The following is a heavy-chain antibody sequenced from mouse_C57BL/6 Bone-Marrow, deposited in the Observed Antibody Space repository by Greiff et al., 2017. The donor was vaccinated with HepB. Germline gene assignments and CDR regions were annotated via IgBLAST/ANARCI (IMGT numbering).Heavy chain of an antibody. Sequence: VKLQESGAELVRPGTSVKVSCKASGYAFTNYLIEWVKQRPGQGLEWIGVINPGSGGTNYNEKFKGKATLTADKSSSTAYMQLSSLTSEDSAVYFCARRWYYFDYWGQGTTLTVSS. J-gene: IGHJ2*01. CDR3: ARRWYYFDY. V-gene: IGHV1-54*01. CDR1: GYAFTNYL. CDR2: INPGSGGT.